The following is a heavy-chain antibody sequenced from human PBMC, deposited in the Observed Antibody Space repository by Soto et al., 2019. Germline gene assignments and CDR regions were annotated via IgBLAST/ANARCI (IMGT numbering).Heavy chain of an antibody. Sequence: GGSLRLSCAASGFTFSSYSMNWVRQAPGKGLEWVSYISSSSTTKYYADSVKGRFTISRDNVENSLYLQMNSLRAEDTAVYYCARRYYNSDAFDIWGQGTMVTVSS. J-gene: IGHJ3*02. V-gene: IGHV3-48*01. D-gene: IGHD1-26*01. CDR2: ISSSSTTK. CDR3: ARRYYNSDAFDI. CDR1: GFTFSSYS.